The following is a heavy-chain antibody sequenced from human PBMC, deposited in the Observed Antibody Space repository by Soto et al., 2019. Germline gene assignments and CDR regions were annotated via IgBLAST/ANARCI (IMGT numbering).Heavy chain of an antibody. CDR2: ISYDGSNK. Sequence: QVQLVESGGGVVQPGRSLRLSCAASGFTFSSYGMHWVRQAPGKGLEWVAVISYDGSNKYYADSVKGRFTISRDNSKNTLYLQMNSLRAEDTAVYYRAKEDTAMVIHGWFDPWGQGTLVTVSS. V-gene: IGHV3-30*18. CDR3: AKEDTAMVIHGWFDP. J-gene: IGHJ5*02. CDR1: GFTFSSYG. D-gene: IGHD5-18*01.